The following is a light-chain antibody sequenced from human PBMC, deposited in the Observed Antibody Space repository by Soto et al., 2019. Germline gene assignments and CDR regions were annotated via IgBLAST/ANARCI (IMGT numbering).Light chain of an antibody. J-gene: IGLJ2*01. Sequence: NFMLTQPHSVSESPGKTVTISCTRSSGSIASNYVQWYQHRPGSAPTTVIYEDNQRPSGVPDRFSGSIDSSSNSASLTISGLKTEDEADYYCQSYDSSFVVFGGGTKLTVL. CDR3: QSYDSSFVV. V-gene: IGLV6-57*04. CDR1: SGSIASNY. CDR2: EDN.